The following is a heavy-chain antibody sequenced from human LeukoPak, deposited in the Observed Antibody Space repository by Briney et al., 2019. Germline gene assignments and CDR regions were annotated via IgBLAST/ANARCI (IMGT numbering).Heavy chain of an antibody. D-gene: IGHD3-3*01. CDR1: GFTFSSYA. Sequence: GGSLRLSCAASGFTFSSYAMSWVRQAPGKGLKWVSAISGSGGSTYYADSVKGRFTISRDNSKNTLYLQMNSLRAEDTAVYYCAKLYEFLEWGWAAFDLWGQGTMVTVSS. CDR2: ISGSGGST. CDR3: AKLYEFLEWGWAAFDL. V-gene: IGHV3-23*01. J-gene: IGHJ3*01.